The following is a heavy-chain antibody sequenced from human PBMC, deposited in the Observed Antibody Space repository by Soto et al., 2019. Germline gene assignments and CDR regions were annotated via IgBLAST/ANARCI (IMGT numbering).Heavy chain of an antibody. V-gene: IGHV3-23*01. Sequence: EGSLXLSWAASGFTFSSYSMSWVRQAPGKGLEWVSAISGSGGSTYYADSVKGRFTISRDNSKNTLYLQMNSLRADDTAVYYCAKEVVITTFFDYWGQGTLVTVSS. J-gene: IGHJ4*02. CDR1: GFTFSSYS. D-gene: IGHD3-22*01. CDR2: ISGSGGST. CDR3: AKEVVITTFFDY.